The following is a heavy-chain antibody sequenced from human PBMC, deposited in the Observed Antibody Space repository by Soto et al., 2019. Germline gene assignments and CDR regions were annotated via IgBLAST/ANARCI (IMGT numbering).Heavy chain of an antibody. CDR1: GFTFSSYG. CDR3: AKDQWGDSSGWSKSSYYYYYGMDV. CDR2: ISYDGSNK. J-gene: IGHJ6*02. Sequence: QVQLVESGGGVVQPGRSLRLSCAASGFTFSSYGMHWVRQAPGKGLEWVAVISYDGSNKYYADSVKGRFTISRDNSKNPLYLKMKSLGAEDTAVYCCAKDQWGDSSGWSKSSYYYYYGMDVWGQGTTVTVSS. D-gene: IGHD6-19*01. V-gene: IGHV3-30*18.